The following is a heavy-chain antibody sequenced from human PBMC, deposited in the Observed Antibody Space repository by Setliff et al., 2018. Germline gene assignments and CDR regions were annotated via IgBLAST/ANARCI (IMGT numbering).Heavy chain of an antibody. J-gene: IGHJ4*02. CDR1: GYSFISYD. CDR3: VRNPLGPEASTPGGY. V-gene: IGHV1-8*01. Sequence: SCTASGYSFISYDINWVRQAPGQGLEWMGWMNPERDNTGYAQKFQGRVTMTGHASINTAYMELTSLTSEDTAVYYCVRNPLGPEASTPGGYWGQGTLVTVSS. CDR2: MNPERDNT. D-gene: IGHD3-16*01.